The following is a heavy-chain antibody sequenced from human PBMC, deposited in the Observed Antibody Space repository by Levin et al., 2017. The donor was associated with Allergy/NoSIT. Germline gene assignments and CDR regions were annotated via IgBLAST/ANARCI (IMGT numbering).Heavy chain of an antibody. J-gene: IGHJ3*02. D-gene: IGHD3-10*01. CDR1: GGSISSGGYS. CDR3: ARDGITMVQGVIIHDAFDI. CDR2: IYHSGST. V-gene: IGHV4-30-2*01. Sequence: SETLSLTCAVSGGSISSGGYSWSWIRQPPGKGLEWIGYIYHSGSTYYNPSLKSRVTISVDRSKNQFSLKLSSVTAADTAVYYCARDGITMVQGVIIHDAFDIWGQGTMVTVSS.